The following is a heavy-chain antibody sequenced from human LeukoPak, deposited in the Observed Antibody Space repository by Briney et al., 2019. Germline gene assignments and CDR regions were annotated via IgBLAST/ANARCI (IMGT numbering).Heavy chain of an antibody. Sequence: GGSLRLSCAASGFTFSSYAMSWVRQAPGKGLEWLSYINGRGTYIDYAESLKGRITISRDNAQNSLYLQMNSLRVEDTAVYYCARSGREATEIDYWGQGTLVTVSS. CDR2: INGRGTYI. CDR1: GFTFSSYA. D-gene: IGHD1-1*01. CDR3: ARSGREATEIDY. J-gene: IGHJ4*02. V-gene: IGHV3-21*06.